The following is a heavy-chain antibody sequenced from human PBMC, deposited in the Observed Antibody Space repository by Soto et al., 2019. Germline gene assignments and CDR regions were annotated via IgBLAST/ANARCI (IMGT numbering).Heavy chain of an antibody. V-gene: IGHV3-21*01. J-gene: IGHJ4*02. Sequence: GGSLRLSCAASGFTFSSYSMNWVRQAPGKGLEWVSSISSSSSYIFFAVSLRPRLTTPFANATSLLYLQMNSLRAEDTAVYYCASLAVAGTEFDYWGQGTLVTVSS. D-gene: IGHD6-19*01. CDR1: GFTFSSYS. CDR3: ASLAVAGTEFDY. CDR2: ISSSSSYI.